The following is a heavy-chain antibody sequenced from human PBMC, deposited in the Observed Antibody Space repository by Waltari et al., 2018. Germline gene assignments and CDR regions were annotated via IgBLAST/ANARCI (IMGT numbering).Heavy chain of an antibody. D-gene: IGHD1-1*01. CDR1: GFTFSRFW. V-gene: IGHV3-7*01. CDR2: IKENGSEK. J-gene: IGHJ6*03. CDR3: ARDENWNYYYMDV. Sequence: EVQLVESGGGLVQPGGSLRLSCAASGFTFSRFWMSWVRRAPGKGLEWWANIKENGSEKHYVDSVKGRFTISRDNAKNSLYLQMNILEAEDTAVYYCARDENWNYYYMDVWGKGTAVTVSS.